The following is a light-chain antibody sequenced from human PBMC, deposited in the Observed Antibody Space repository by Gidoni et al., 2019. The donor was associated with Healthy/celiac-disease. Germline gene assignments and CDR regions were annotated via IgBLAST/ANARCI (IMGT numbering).Light chain of an antibody. V-gene: IGKV1-5*03. CDR2: KTS. CDR3: QQYNSYT. Sequence: DIQMTQSPSTLSASVGDRVTITRLASQSISSWLAWYQQKPGKAPKLRVYKTSSVESGVPSRFSGSGSGTEFTLTISSLQPDDFATYYCQQYNSYTFGQGTKVEIK. CDR1: QSISSW. J-gene: IGKJ2*01.